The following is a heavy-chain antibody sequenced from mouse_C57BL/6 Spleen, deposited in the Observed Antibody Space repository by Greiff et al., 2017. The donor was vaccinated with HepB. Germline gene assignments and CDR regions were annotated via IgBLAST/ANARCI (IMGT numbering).Heavy chain of an antibody. J-gene: IGHJ2*01. CDR3: ARSYYGNYEGYFDY. CDR1: GYTFTSYG. CDR2: IYPRSGNT. D-gene: IGHD2-10*01. Sequence: VQLQESGAELARPGASVKLSCKASGYTFTSYGISWVKQRTGQGLEWIGEIYPRSGNTYYNEKFKGKATLTADKSSSTAYMELRSLTSEDSAVYFSARSYYGNYEGYFDYWGQGTTLTVSS. V-gene: IGHV1-81*01.